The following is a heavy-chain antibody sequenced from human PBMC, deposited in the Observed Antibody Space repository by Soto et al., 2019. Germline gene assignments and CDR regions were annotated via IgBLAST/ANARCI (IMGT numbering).Heavy chain of an antibody. V-gene: IGHV4-4*02. Sequence: QVQLQESGPGLVKPSGTLSLSCAVSGGSVSNNNWWSWVRQSPGNGLEWIGEIHHSGGTSYNPSLECRATLSVDKSKNELSLRLNYVTAADTAVYYCTKYSAYALDYWGLGILVTVSS. CDR1: GGSVSNNNW. D-gene: IGHD5-12*01. CDR3: TKYSAYALDY. J-gene: IGHJ4*02. CDR2: IHHSGGT.